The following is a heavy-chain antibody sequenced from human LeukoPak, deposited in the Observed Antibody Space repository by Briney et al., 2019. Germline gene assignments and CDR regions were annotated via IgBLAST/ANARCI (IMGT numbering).Heavy chain of an antibody. CDR3: ARHEPSSFYYESRGNWFDP. Sequence: SETLSLICTVSGDSITRRGYFWGWIRQRPGEGLEWIGSVYYTGNTYYNPSLKSRVTISVATSDNQVSLTIASVTAADTAIYYCARHEPSSFYYESRGNWFDPWGQGALVTVSS. CDR1: GDSITRRGYF. CDR2: VYYTGNT. V-gene: IGHV4-39*01. D-gene: IGHD3-22*01. J-gene: IGHJ5*02.